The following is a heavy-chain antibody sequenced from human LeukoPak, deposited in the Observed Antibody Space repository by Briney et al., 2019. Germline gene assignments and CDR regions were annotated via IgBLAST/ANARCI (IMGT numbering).Heavy chain of an antibody. Sequence: GGSLRLSCAASGFTFSSYGMHWVRQAPGKGLEWVAVISYDGSNKYYADSVKGRFTISRDNSKNTLYPQMNSLRAEDTAVYYCAKDNGSGWYYYYFDYWGQGTLVTVSS. CDR2: ISYDGSNK. J-gene: IGHJ4*02. D-gene: IGHD6-19*01. V-gene: IGHV3-30*18. CDR3: AKDNGSGWYYYYFDY. CDR1: GFTFSSYG.